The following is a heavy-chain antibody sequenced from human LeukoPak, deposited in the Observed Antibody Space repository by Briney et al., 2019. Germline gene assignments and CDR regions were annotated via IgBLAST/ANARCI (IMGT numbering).Heavy chain of an antibody. Sequence: GESLKISCKGFGYSFTSYWIGWVRQMPGKGLEWMGIIYPGDSDTRYSPSFQGQATISADKSISTAYLQWSSLKASDTAMYYCARYHRFGDLTLDYWGQGTLVTVSS. V-gene: IGHV5-51*01. J-gene: IGHJ4*02. CDR2: IYPGDSDT. CDR1: GYSFTSYW. CDR3: ARYHRFGDLTLDY. D-gene: IGHD4-17*01.